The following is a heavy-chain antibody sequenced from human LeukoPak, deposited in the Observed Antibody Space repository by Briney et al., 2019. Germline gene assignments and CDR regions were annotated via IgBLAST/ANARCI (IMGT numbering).Heavy chain of an antibody. D-gene: IGHD3-16*01. CDR1: GLTFSSYW. Sequence: GGSLRLSCAASGLTFSSYWMTWVRQAPGKGLEWVATIKYDGSETYYVDSVRGRFSISGDNAKNSLYLQMNSLSAEDTAVYYCARDSTLSNYWGQGTLVTVSS. CDR2: IKYDGSET. CDR3: ARDSTLSNY. J-gene: IGHJ4*02. V-gene: IGHV3-7*04.